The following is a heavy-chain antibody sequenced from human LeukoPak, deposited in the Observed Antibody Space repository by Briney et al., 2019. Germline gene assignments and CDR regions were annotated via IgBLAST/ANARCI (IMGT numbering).Heavy chain of an antibody. CDR1: GFTFSSYG. CDR2: ISGSGGST. CDR3: AKGSSSSWWYYFDY. J-gene: IGHJ4*02. Sequence: PGGFLRLSCAASGFTFSSYGMSWVRQAPGKGLEWVSAISGSGGSTYYADSVKGRFTISRDNSKNTLYLQMNSLRAEDTAVYYCAKGSSSSWWYYFDYWGQGTLVTVSS. V-gene: IGHV3-23*01. D-gene: IGHD6-13*01.